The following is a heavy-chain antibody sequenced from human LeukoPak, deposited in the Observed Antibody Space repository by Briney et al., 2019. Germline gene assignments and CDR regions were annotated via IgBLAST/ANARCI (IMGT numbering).Heavy chain of an antibody. CDR3: AKVPWVGTIT. D-gene: IGHD2-21*02. V-gene: IGHV3-23*01. J-gene: IGHJ4*02. CDR1: GFTLSDYA. CDR2: ISGSDGHT. Sequence: GGSLRLYCAASGFTLSDYAMNWVRQAPGEGLEWLSAISGSDGHTFYADSVKGRFTLSRDNSKNTLYLQMNNLRADDTAIYYCAKVPWVGTITWGQGTLVIVSS.